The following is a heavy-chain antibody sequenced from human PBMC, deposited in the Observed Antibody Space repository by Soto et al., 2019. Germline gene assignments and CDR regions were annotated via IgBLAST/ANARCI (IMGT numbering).Heavy chain of an antibody. CDR3: AHRPAPNYHFHY. Sequence: QITLRESAPTLVKPTQTLTLTCTFSGFSFSTRGVGVAWFRQPPGGTLEWLALIYWDDDKRYSPSLRSNPTITKDTSKDQVVLTMTNMAPVHTATYYCAHRPAPNYHFHYWGQRTLVTVSS. CDR1: GFSFSTRGVG. D-gene: IGHD1-1*01. V-gene: IGHV2-5*02. J-gene: IGHJ4*02. CDR2: IYWDDDK.